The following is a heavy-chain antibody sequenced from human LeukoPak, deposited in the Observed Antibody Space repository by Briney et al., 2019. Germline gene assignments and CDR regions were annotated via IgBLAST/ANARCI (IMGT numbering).Heavy chain of an antibody. CDR2: IYYSGST. CDR1: GGSISSNY. Sequence: SETLSLTCTVSGGSISSNYWCWIRQPPGQGLEWIGYIYYSGSTNYNPSLNSRVTISVDTSTNQFSLNLNSMTAAVTDVDLFSRHTYYYDSSGLPFWYFDLWGRGSLVTVSS. V-gene: IGHV4-59*08. D-gene: IGHD3-22*01. J-gene: IGHJ2*01. CDR3: SRHTYYYDSSGLPFWYFDL.